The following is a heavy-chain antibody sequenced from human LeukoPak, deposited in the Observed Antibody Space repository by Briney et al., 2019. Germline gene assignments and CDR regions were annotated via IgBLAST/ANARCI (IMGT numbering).Heavy chain of an antibody. CDR1: GFTFSDYY. CDR2: ISSSGSTI. Sequence: GGSLRLSCAASGFTFSDYYMTWIRQAPGKGLEWVSHISSSGSTIYYAESVKDRFTISRDNAKNSLFLRMNSLRTEDTAVYYCARDGGNSYFDYWGQGTLVTVSS. V-gene: IGHV3-11*01. J-gene: IGHJ4*02. CDR3: ARDGGNSYFDY. D-gene: IGHD4-23*01.